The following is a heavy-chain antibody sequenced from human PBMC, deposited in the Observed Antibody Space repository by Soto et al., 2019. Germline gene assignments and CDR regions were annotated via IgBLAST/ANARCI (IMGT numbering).Heavy chain of an antibody. D-gene: IGHD3-9*01. CDR2: ISAYNGNT. CDR3: ARDQGYYDILTGYYSPGDY. J-gene: IGHJ4*02. V-gene: IGHV1-18*01. Sequence: ASVKVSCKASGYTFTSYGISWVRQAPGQGLEWMGWISAYNGNTNYAQKLQGRVTMTTDTSTSTAYMELRSLRSDDTAVYYCARDQGYYDILTGYYSPGDYWGQGTLVTVSS. CDR1: GYTFTSYG.